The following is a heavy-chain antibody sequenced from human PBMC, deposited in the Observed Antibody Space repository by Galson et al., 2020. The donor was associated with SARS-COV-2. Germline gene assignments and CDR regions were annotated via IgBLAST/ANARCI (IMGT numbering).Heavy chain of an antibody. J-gene: IGHJ5*02. CDR1: GFTFSSYA. V-gene: IGHV3-30*04. CDR2: ISYDGSNK. D-gene: IGHD2-15*01. Sequence: GGSLRLSCAASGFTFSSYAMHWVRQAPGKGLEWVAVISYDGSNKYYADSVKGRFTISRDNSKNTLYLQMNSLRAEDTAVYYCAGGVGGWFDPCGQGSLVTGSS. CDR3: AGGVGGWFDP.